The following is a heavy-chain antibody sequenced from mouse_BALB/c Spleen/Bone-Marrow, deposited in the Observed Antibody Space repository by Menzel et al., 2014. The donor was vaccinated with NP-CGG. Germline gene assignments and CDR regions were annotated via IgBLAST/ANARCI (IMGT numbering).Heavy chain of an antibody. D-gene: IGHD4-1*01. J-gene: IGHJ4*01. V-gene: IGHV14-3*02. CDR1: GFNIKDTY. Sequence: EVQLQQSGAELVKPGASVKLSCTASGFNIKDTYMHWVKQRPEQGLEWIGRIDPANGNTKYDPKFQGKATITADTSSNTAYLQLSSLTAEDTAGYYCARWEYYAMDYWGQGTSVTVSS. CDR3: ARWEYYAMDY. CDR2: IDPANGNT.